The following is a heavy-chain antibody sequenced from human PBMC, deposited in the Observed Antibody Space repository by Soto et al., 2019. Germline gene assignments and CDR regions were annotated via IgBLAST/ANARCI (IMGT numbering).Heavy chain of an antibody. V-gene: IGHV1-46*03. CDR3: ARDRYYGSGKNAFDI. D-gene: IGHD3-10*01. CDR2: INPSGGST. Sequence: EASVKVSCKASGYTFTSYYMHWVRQAPGQGLEWMGIINPSGGSTSYAQKFQGRVTMTRDTSTSTVYMELSSLRSEDAAVYYCARDRYYGSGKNAFDIWGQGTMVTVSS. J-gene: IGHJ3*02. CDR1: GYTFTSYY.